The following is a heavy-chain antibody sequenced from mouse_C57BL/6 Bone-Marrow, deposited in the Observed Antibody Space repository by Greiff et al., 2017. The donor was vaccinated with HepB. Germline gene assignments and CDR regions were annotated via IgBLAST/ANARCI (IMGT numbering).Heavy chain of an antibody. J-gene: IGHJ1*03. Sequence: EVHLVESGEGLVKPGGSLKLSCAASGFTFSSYAMSWVRQTPEKRLEWVAYISSGGDYTYYADTVKGRFTISRDNAWNTLYLQKSSLKSEDTAMYDGTRFQLWYPHWYFDVWGTGTTVTVSS. CDR2: ISSGGDYT. CDR3: TRFQLWYPHWYFDV. D-gene: IGHD2-1*01. CDR1: GFTFSSYA. V-gene: IGHV5-9-1*02.